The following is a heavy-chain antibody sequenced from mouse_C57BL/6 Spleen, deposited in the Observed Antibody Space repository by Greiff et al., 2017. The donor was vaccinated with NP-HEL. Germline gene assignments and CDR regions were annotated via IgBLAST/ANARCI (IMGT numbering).Heavy chain of an antibody. D-gene: IGHD6-1*01. CDR3: APRLCDYAMDY. Sequence: QVQLQQSGPGLVQPSQSLSITCTVSGFSLTSYGVHWVRQSPGKGLEWLGVIWSGGSTDYNAAFISRLSISKDNSKSQVYFKMNSLQADDTAIYYCAPRLCDYAMDYWGQGTSVTVSS. CDR2: IWSGGST. J-gene: IGHJ4*01. CDR1: GFSLTSYG. V-gene: IGHV2-2*01.